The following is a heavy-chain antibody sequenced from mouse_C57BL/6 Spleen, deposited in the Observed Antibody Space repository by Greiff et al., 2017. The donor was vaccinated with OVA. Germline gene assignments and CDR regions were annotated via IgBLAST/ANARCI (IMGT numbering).Heavy chain of an antibody. J-gene: IGHJ4*01. Sequence: EVKLQESGTVLARPGASVKMSCKTSGYTFTSYWMHWVKQRPGQGLEWIGAIYPGNSDTSYNQKFKGKAKLTAVTSASTAYMELSSLTNEDSAVYYCTRGGTAQATFYAMDYWGQGTSVTVSS. V-gene: IGHV1-5*01. D-gene: IGHD3-2*02. CDR1: GYTFTSYW. CDR2: IYPGNSDT. CDR3: TRGGTAQATFYAMDY.